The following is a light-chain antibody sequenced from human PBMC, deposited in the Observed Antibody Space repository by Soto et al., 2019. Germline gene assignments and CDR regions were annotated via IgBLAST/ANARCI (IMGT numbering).Light chain of an antibody. J-gene: IGLJ3*02. CDR3: CSYAGSSNLV. V-gene: IGLV2-11*01. CDR2: DVS. CDR1: SSDVGGYNY. Sequence: QSVLTQPRSVSGSPGQSVTISCTGTSSDVGGYNYVSWYQQHPGKAPKLMIYDVSKRPSGVPDRFSGSKSGNTASLHISGLQAEDEAAYYGCSYAGSSNLVFGGGTKLTVL.